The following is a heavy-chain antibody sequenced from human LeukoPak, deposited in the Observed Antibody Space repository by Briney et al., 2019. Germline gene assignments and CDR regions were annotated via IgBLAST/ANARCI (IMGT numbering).Heavy chain of an antibody. Sequence: SSETLSLTCAVYGGSFSGYYWSWIRQPPGKGLEWIGEINHSGSTNYNPSLKSRVTISVDTSKDQFSLKLSSVTAADTAVYYCARSRALLWFGESFNWFDPWGQGTLVTVSS. CDR2: INHSGST. J-gene: IGHJ5*02. CDR1: GGSFSGYY. D-gene: IGHD3-10*01. V-gene: IGHV4-34*01. CDR3: ARSRALLWFGESFNWFDP.